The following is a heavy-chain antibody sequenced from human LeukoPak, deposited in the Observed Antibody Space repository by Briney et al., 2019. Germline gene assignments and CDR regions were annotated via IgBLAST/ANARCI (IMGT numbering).Heavy chain of an antibody. V-gene: IGHV3-21*01. J-gene: IGHJ4*02. CDR3: ARERGYSYGCGDY. CDR1: GFTFRAYS. CDR2: ISSSSYM. D-gene: IGHD5-18*01. Sequence: PGGSLTLSCAASGFTFRAYSMNWVRQAPGKGLEWVSSISSSSYMYYADSVKGRFTISRDNAKNSLYLQMDSLRAEDTAVYYCARERGYSYGCGDYWGQGTLVTVSS.